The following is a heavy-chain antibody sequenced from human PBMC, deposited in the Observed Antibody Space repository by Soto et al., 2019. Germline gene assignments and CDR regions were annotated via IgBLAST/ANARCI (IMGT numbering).Heavy chain of an antibody. D-gene: IGHD3-16*01. J-gene: IGHJ4*02. Sequence: QITLKKSGPTLVKPTQTLTLTCTFSGFSLSTSGVDVGWVRQPPGKALEWLALNYWNDDKLHSPSMNSRLTITKDASKNQVVLTLTNRGPVDTATSYCSHRRGGSVEDWGQGTLVTVSS. CDR3: SHRRGGSVED. V-gene: IGHV2-5*01. CDR1: GFSLSTSGVD. CDR2: NYWNDDK.